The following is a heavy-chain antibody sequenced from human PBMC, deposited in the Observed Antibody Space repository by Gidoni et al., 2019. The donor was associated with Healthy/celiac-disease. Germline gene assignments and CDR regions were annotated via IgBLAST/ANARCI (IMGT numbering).Heavy chain of an antibody. CDR3: ARESKSWKTYYYMDV. J-gene: IGHJ6*03. CDR1: GGSTTSSNW. D-gene: IGHD1-1*01. V-gene: IGHV4-4*02. CDR2: IYHSGST. Sequence: QVQLQESGPGLVKPSGTLSLTCAVSGGSTTSSNWGSWVRQPPGKGLEWIGEIYHSGSTNYNPSLKSRVTISVDKSKNQFSLKLSSVTAADTAVYYCARESKSWKTYYYMDVWGKGTTVTVS.